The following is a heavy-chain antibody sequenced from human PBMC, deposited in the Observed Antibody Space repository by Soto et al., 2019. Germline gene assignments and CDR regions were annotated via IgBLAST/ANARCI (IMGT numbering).Heavy chain of an antibody. D-gene: IGHD3-3*01. CDR2: INHSGGT. CDR3: ARVSGITIFGVVIPRGTDV. Sequence: ASETLSLTCAVYGGSFSGYYWSWIRQPPGKGLEWIGEINHSGGTNYNPSLKSRVTISVDTSKNQFSLKLSSVTAADTAVYYCARVSGITIFGVVIPRGTDVWGQGTTVTVSS. CDR1: GGSFSGYY. J-gene: IGHJ6*02. V-gene: IGHV4-34*01.